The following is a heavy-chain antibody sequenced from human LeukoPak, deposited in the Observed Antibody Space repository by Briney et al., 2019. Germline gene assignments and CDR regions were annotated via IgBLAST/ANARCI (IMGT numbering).Heavy chain of an antibody. CDR3: ARSSIGYCSGGSFYWSAWFDP. Sequence: SETLSLTCTVSGGSISSYYWSWIRQPPGKGLEWIGYIYYSGSTNYNPSLKSRVTISVDTSKNQFSLKLSSVTAADTAVYYCARSSIGYCSGGSFYWSAWFDPWGQGTLVTVSS. CDR1: GGSISSYY. J-gene: IGHJ5*02. V-gene: IGHV4-59*08. CDR2: IYYSGST. D-gene: IGHD2-15*01.